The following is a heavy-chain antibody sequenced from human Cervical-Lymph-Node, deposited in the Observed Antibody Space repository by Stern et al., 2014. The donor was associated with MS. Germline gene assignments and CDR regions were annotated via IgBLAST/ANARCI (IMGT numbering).Heavy chain of an antibody. CDR2: INPDGGRT. J-gene: IGHJ4*02. CDR1: GNTFITYS. Sequence: VQLVQSGAEVKKPGASVKLSCTASGNTFITYSIHWVRQAPGQGLEWMGMINPDGGRTPDAQEIRDRVTMTRDTSARTVYMQQGSLRSEGAGFYDSARPLPYANWGQGTLVTVSS. D-gene: IGHD4-17*01. V-gene: IGHV1-46*01. CDR3: ARPLPYAN.